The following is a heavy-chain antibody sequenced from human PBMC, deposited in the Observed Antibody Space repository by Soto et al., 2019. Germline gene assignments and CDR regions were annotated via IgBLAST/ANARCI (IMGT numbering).Heavy chain of an antibody. CDR2: ISGSGGST. CDR1: GFTFSSYA. D-gene: IGHD2-2*01. V-gene: IGHV3-23*01. Sequence: GGSLRLSCAASGFTFSSYAMSWVRQAPGKGLEWVSAISGSGGSTYYADSVKGRFTISRDNSKNTLYLQMNSLRAEDTAVYYRAKDQARYCSSTTCYDSFDYWAQGTLVPVSS. J-gene: IGHJ4*02. CDR3: AKDQARYCSSTTCYDSFDY.